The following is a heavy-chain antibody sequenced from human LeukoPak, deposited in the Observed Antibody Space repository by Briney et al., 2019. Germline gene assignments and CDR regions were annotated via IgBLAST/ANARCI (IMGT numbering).Heavy chain of an antibody. V-gene: IGHV1-18*01. Sequence: ASVKVSCKASGYTXTSYGISWVRQAPGQGLEWMGWISAYSGNTNYAQKLQGRVTMTTDTSTSTAYMELRSLRSDDTAVYYCARRARSDYYDSSDYFDYWGQGTLVTVSS. J-gene: IGHJ4*02. CDR2: ISAYSGNT. CDR1: GYTXTSYG. D-gene: IGHD3-22*01. CDR3: ARRARSDYYDSSDYFDY.